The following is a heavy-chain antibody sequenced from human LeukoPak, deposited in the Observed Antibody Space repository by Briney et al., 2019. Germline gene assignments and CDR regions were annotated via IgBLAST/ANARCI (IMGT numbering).Heavy chain of an antibody. J-gene: IGHJ4*02. V-gene: IGHV4-4*08. CDR2: IYPSGST. CDR1: GDSISNYY. CDR3: AGEDSNDISGYPTRSFDH. D-gene: IGHD3-22*01. Sequence: SETLSLPCTVSGDSISNYYWRWIPQSPGKGLEWIGYIYPSGSTSYSASLKSRLTMSVDTSMNQFSLKLTSVTAADTAVYYCAGEDSNDISGYPTRSFDHWGQGTLVIVSS.